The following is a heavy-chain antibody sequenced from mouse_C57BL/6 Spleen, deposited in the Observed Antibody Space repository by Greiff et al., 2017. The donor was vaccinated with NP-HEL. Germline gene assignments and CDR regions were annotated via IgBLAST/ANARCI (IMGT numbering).Heavy chain of an antibody. V-gene: IGHV7-3*01. J-gene: IGHJ2*01. CDR3: ARIDGYYVFDY. CDR2: IRNKANGYTT. CDR1: GFTFTDYY. D-gene: IGHD2-3*01. Sequence: EVKLVESGGGLVQPGGSLSLSCAASGFTFTDYYMSWDRQPPGKALEWLGFIRNKANGYTTEYSASVKGRFTISRDNSQSILYLQMNALRAEDSATYYCARIDGYYVFDYWGQGTTLTVSS.